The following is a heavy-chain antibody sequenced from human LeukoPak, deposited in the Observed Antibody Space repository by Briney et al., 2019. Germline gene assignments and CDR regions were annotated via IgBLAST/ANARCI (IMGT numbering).Heavy chain of an antibody. CDR2: IYYSGST. Sequence: SETLSLTCTVSGGSISSYYWSWIRQPPGKGLEWIGYIYYSGSTNYNPSLKSRVTISVDASKNQFSLKLSSVTAADTAVYYCARLKRAEDRITRIAARPRFDYWGQGTLVTVSS. CDR3: ARLKRAEDRITRIAARPRFDY. J-gene: IGHJ4*02. CDR1: GGSISSYY. D-gene: IGHD6-6*01. V-gene: IGHV4-59*12.